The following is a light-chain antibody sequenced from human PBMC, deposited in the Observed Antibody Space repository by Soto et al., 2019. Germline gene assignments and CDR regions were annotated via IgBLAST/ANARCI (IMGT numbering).Light chain of an antibody. CDR2: KAS. V-gene: IGKV1-5*03. J-gene: IGKJ3*01. CDR3: QQYSTYSPRFT. Sequence: DIQMTQSPSTLSASVGDRVTITCRASQSISSWLAWYQQKPGKAPKLLIYKASSLQSGVPSRFSGSGSGTEFTLTISSLQPDDFATYCCQQYSTYSPRFTFGPGTKVGIK. CDR1: QSISSW.